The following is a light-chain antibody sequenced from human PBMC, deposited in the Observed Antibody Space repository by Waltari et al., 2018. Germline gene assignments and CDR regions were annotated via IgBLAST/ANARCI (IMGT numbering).Light chain of an antibody. V-gene: IGKV1-39*01. CDR1: QSINRY. CDR2: AAS. J-gene: IGKJ1*01. Sequence: DIQMTQSPSSLSASVADRVTITCRASQSINRYLNWYQQKPGKAPKVLIYAASSLQSGVPSRFSGSGSGTDFTLTISSLQPEDFATYYCQQTYSTPPWAFGQGTKVEIK. CDR3: QQTYSTPPWA.